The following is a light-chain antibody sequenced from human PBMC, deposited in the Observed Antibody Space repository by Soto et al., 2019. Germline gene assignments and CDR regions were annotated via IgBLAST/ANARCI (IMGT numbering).Light chain of an antibody. CDR3: MQPTQFPWA. CDR1: QSLVHSDGNTY. CDR2: KIS. Sequence: DLVLTQTPLSSPVTLGQPASISCRSSQSLVHSDGNTYLSWLQQRPGQPPRLLIYKISSRFSGVPDRFSGAGTDFTLTISRVEAEDAGVYYCMQPTQFPWAFGQGTKVEIK. V-gene: IGKV2-24*01. J-gene: IGKJ1*01.